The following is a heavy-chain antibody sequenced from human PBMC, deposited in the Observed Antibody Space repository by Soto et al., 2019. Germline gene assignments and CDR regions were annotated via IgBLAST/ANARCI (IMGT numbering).Heavy chain of an antibody. Sequence: GESLKISCEGSGFSFTSSWINWVRQMPGKGLERMGNIDPGDSYTNYSPSFEGHVTISCDKSINTAYLQWNSLKASDTAVYFCAWSATGTAPHCFDYWGQGTLVTVDS. CDR2: IDPGDSYT. CDR1: GFSFTSSW. D-gene: IGHD6-13*01. J-gene: IGHJ4*01. CDR3: AWSATGTAPHCFDY. V-gene: IGHV5-10-1*01.